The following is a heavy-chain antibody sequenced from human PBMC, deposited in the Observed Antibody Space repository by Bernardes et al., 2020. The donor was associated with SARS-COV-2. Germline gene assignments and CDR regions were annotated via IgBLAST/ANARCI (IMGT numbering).Heavy chain of an antibody. V-gene: IGHV4-39*01. D-gene: IGHD3-3*01. Sequence: SETLSLTCTVSGGSISSSSYYWGWIRQPPGKGLEWIGSIYYSGSTYYNPSLKSRVTISVDTSKNQFSLKLSSVTAADTAVYYCARIITIFGVVTTDFDYWGQGTLVTVSS. CDR3: ARIITIFGVVTTDFDY. CDR1: GGSISSSSYY. CDR2: IYYSGST. J-gene: IGHJ4*02.